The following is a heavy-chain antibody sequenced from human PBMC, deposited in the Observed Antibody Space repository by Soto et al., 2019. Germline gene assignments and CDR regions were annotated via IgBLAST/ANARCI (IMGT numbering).Heavy chain of an antibody. CDR1: GGSVSSSY. CDR3: ARGHSSRSGYYDVA. Sequence: SETLSLTCTVSGGSVSSSYWSWVRQPAGKGLEWIGRLHTRGIINYNPSLTGRVTMSVDMSKNQFFLRLSSVTAADTGVYYCARGHSSRSGYYDVAWGQGTLVTVSS. D-gene: IGHD3-22*01. V-gene: IGHV4-4*07. CDR2: LHTRGII. J-gene: IGHJ5*02.